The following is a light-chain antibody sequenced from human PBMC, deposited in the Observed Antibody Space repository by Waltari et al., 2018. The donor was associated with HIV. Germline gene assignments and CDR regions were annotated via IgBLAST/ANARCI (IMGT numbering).Light chain of an antibody. J-gene: IGKJ5*01. CDR2: GAS. CDR3: QQYDKWPRGT. V-gene: IGKV3-15*01. Sequence: EIVMIQSPATLSVSPGERATLSCRASQSVSSNLAWYQHSPGQSPRLLIYGASTRATGIPGRFSGSGSGTEFTLTISSLQSEDFAVYYCQQYDKWPRGTFGQGTRAEIK. CDR1: QSVSSN.